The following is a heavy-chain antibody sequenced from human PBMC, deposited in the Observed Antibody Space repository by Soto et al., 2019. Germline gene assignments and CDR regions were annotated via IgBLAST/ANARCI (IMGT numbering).Heavy chain of an antibody. CDR2: ISKDGSSK. CDR1: GFIFSNYA. V-gene: IGHV3-30*03. Sequence: GXSLRLSCAASGFIFSNYAMHWVLQAPGKGLEWVVVISKDGSSKHSADSVKGRFSISRDNSKNTLYLQMDRMRAEDTAIYYCARDGYTYGFLDYWGHGTLVTVSS. J-gene: IGHJ4*01. D-gene: IGHD5-18*01. CDR3: ARDGYTYGFLDY.